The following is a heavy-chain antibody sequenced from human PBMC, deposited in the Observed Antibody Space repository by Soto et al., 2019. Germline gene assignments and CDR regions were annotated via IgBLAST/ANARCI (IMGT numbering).Heavy chain of an antibody. CDR2: INHSGST. Sequence: SETLSLTCAVYGGSFSGYYWSWILQPPRKGLEWTGEINHSGSTNYNPSLKSRVTISVDTSKNQFSLKLSSVTAADTAVYYCARAGEYSYGYSYYYGMDVWGQGTTVTGSS. D-gene: IGHD5-18*01. CDR1: GGSFSGYY. CDR3: ARAGEYSYGYSYYYGMDV. V-gene: IGHV4-34*01. J-gene: IGHJ6*02.